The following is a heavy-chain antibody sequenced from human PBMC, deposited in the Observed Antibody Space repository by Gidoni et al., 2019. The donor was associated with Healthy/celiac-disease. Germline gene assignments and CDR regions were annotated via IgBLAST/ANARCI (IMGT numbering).Heavy chain of an antibody. CDR1: GFTFSSYG. CDR3: ASGGYSTIFSEYFQH. D-gene: IGHD3-3*01. Sequence: QVQLVESGGGVVQPGRSLRLSCAASGFTFSSYGMHWVRQAPGKGLEWVAVIWYDGSNKYYADSVKGRFTISRDNSKNTLYLQMNSLRAEDTAVYYCASGGYSTIFSEYFQHWGQGTLVTVSS. V-gene: IGHV3-33*01. J-gene: IGHJ1*01. CDR2: IWYDGSNK.